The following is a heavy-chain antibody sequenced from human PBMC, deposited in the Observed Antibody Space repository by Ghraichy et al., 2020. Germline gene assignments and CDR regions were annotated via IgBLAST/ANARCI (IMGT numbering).Heavy chain of an antibody. CDR2: INHSGST. V-gene: IGHV4-34*01. J-gene: IGHJ6*03. Sequence: SETLSLTCAVYGGSFSGYYWSWIRQPPGKGLEWIGEINHSGSTNYNPSLKSRVTISVDTSKNQFSLKLSSVTAADTAVYYCARGFPLNFIAARLAYMDVWGKGTTVTVSS. CDR3: ARGFPLNFIAARLAYMDV. D-gene: IGHD6-6*01. CDR1: GGSFSGYY.